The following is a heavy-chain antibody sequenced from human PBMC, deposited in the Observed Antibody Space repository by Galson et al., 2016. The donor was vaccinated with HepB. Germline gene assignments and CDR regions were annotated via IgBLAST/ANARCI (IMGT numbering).Heavy chain of an antibody. D-gene: IGHD5-12*01. J-gene: IGHJ4*02. CDR1: GFSLTTGGVG. Sequence: PALVKPTQTLTLTCTVSGFSLTTGGVGVGWIRQPPGKALEWLALIYWDDDKRYSPSLKSRVTITKDTSKNQVVLTMTNMDPVDTATYYCAHSTKGACLGPFTVGRGYDFDAWGQGTLVTVSS. V-gene: IGHV2-5*02. CDR3: AHSTKGACLGPFTVGRGYDFDA. CDR2: IYWDDDK.